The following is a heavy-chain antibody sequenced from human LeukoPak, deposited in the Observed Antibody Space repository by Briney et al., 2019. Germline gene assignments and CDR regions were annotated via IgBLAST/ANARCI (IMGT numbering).Heavy chain of an antibody. D-gene: IGHD3-3*01. Sequence: GASVKVSCKASGYTFTGYYMHWVRQATGQGLEWMGWMNPNSGNTGYAQKFQGRVTMTRNTSISTAYMELSSLRSEDTAVYYCAREGVLEEYYDFWSGYSYYYGMDVWGQGTTVTVSS. CDR1: GYTFTGYY. CDR2: MNPNSGNT. J-gene: IGHJ6*02. CDR3: AREGVLEEYYDFWSGYSYYYGMDV. V-gene: IGHV1-8*02.